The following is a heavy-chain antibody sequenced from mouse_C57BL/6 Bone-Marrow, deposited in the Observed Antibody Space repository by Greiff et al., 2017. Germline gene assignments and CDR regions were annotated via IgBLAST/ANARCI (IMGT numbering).Heavy chain of an antibody. D-gene: IGHD4-1*01. CDR3: ARWNWDWYCDV. Sequence: VPRVESGPELVKPGASVKISCKASGYAFSSSWMNWVKQRHGKGLAWIGRIYPGDGDTNYNGKFKGKATLTAAKSSSTAYMQLSSLTSEDSAVYFCARWNWDWYCDVWGTGTTVTVSS. CDR2: IYPGDGDT. V-gene: IGHV1-82*01. J-gene: IGHJ1*03. CDR1: GYAFSSSW.